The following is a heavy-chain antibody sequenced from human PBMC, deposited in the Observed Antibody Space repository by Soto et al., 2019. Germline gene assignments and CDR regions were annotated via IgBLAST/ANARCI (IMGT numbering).Heavy chain of an antibody. D-gene: IGHD2-2*01. CDR1: GYTFTSHA. J-gene: IGHJ3*02. V-gene: IGHV1-3*01. CDR2: INAGNGNT. Sequence: ASVKACKASGYTFTSHAMHWVRQAPGQRLEWMGWINAGNGNTKYSQKFQSRVTITRDTSASTAYMELSSLRSEDTAVYYCATAIADDAFDIWGRGTMVTVSS. CDR3: ATAIADDAFDI.